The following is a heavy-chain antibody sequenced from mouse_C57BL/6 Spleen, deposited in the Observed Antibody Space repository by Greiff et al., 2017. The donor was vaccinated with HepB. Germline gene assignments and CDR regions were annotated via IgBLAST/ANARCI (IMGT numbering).Heavy chain of an antibody. CDR2: INPNNGGT. Sequence: EVKLQQSGPELVKPGASVKISCKASGYTFTDYYMNWVKQSHGKSLEWIGDINPNNGGTSYNQKFKGKATLTVDKSSSTAYMELRSLTSEDSAVYYCANDYDEGNWFAYGGQGTLVTVSA. CDR1: GYTFTDYY. CDR3: ANDYDEGNWFAY. V-gene: IGHV1-26*01. D-gene: IGHD2-4*01. J-gene: IGHJ3*01.